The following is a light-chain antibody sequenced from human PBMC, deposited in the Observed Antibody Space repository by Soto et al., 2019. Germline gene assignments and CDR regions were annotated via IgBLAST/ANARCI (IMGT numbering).Light chain of an antibody. CDR2: SAS. CDR3: QKSYSTLPYT. Sequence: DIQMTQSPSSLSASVGDRVTITCRASQRISNYLNWYQQKPGKAPKLLIYSASSLQSGVPSRFSGSGSGTDFTLTISSLQPEDFATYYCQKSYSTLPYTFGPGTNVDIK. CDR1: QRISNY. J-gene: IGKJ2*01. V-gene: IGKV1-39*01.